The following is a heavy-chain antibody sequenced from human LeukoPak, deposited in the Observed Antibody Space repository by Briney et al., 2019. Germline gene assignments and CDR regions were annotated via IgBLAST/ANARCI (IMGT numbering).Heavy chain of an antibody. J-gene: IGHJ5*02. Sequence: TSETLSLTCTVSGGSISGYYWSWIRQPPGKGLEWIGYIYYSGGTNYNPSLKSRVTISVDTSKNQFSLKLSSVTAADTAVYYCARDNPNWFDPWGQGTLVTVSS. CDR3: ARDNPNWFDP. CDR2: IYYSGGT. CDR1: GGSISGYY. V-gene: IGHV4-59*01.